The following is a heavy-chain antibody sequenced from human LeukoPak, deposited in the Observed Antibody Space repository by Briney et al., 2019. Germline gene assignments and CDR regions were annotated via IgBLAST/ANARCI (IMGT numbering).Heavy chain of an antibody. CDR3: VRGIDTTGYFNY. D-gene: IGHD3-22*01. Sequence: ASVKVSCKASGYTFTTYPINWVRQAPGQGLEWMGWIDTNTGSPTYAQGLTGRFVFSSDTSVSTAFLQINSLKAEDAALYFCVRGIDTTGYFNYWGQGTLVTVSS. J-gene: IGHJ4*02. CDR1: GYTFTTYP. V-gene: IGHV7-4-1*02. CDR2: IDTNTGSP.